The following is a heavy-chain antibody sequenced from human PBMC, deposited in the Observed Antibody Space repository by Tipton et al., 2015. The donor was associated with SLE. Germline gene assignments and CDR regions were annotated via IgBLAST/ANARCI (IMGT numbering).Heavy chain of an antibody. CDR2: VSYSGST. CDR1: GGSISTYY. D-gene: IGHD3-3*01. Sequence: TLSLTCTVSGGSISTYYWSWIRQPPGKGLEWIGYVSYSGSTNYNPSLKSRVTISVDTSQNQFSLRLSSVTAADTAVYYCARDRHDFWSGRRDDFDIWGQGTMVTVSS. J-gene: IGHJ3*02. CDR3: ARDRHDFWSGRRDDFDI. V-gene: IGHV4-59*01.